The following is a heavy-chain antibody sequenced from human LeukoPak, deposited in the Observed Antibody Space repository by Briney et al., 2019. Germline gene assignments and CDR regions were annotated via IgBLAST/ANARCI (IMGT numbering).Heavy chain of an antibody. CDR1: GYTFTGYY. J-gene: IGHJ3*02. Sequence: GASVKVSCKASGYTFTGYYMHWVRQAPGQGLEWRGWINPNSGGTNYAQKFQGRVTMTRDTSISTVYMELSRLRSDDTAVYYCAREGYCSGGSCSDAFDIWGQGTMVTVSS. CDR2: INPNSGGT. D-gene: IGHD2-15*01. CDR3: AREGYCSGGSCSDAFDI. V-gene: IGHV1-2*02.